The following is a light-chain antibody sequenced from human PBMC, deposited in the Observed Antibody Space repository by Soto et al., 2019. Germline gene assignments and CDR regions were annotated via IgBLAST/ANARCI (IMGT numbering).Light chain of an antibody. CDR3: HQYASSFGT. CDR1: QSVGNN. J-gene: IGKJ1*01. Sequence: EIVMTQSPATLSVSPGERATLSCRASQSVGNNLAWYQQKPGQAPRLLIFDAYRRATGIPDRFSGSGSGTNFALTISRLEPEDFALYYCHQYASSFGTFGQGTKVDIK. CDR2: DAY. V-gene: IGKV3-20*01.